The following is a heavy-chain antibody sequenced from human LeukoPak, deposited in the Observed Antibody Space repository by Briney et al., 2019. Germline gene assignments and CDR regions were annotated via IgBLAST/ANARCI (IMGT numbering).Heavy chain of an antibody. CDR2: IYSSGST. V-gene: IGHV4-61*01. CDR1: GGSVSSDSYF. Sequence: SETLSLTCSVSGGSVSSDSYFWNWVRQPPGKGLEWIGYIYSSGSTNYNRSLKSRVTISLDTSKNQFSLKLSSVTAADTAVYFWAGLPPPRPLASGGQGTPAPVP. J-gene: IGHJ4*02. CDR3: AGLPPPRPLAS.